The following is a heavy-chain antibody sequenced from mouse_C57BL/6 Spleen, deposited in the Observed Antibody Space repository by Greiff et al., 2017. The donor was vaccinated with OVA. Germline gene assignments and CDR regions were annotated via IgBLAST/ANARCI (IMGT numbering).Heavy chain of an antibody. V-gene: IGHV3-6*01. J-gene: IGHJ2*01. CDR1: GYSITSGYY. D-gene: IGHD1-1*01. CDR2: ISYDGSN. Sequence: VQLKESGPGLVKPSQSLSLTCSVTGYSITSGYYWNWIRQFPGNKLEWMGYISYDGSNNYNPSLKNRISITRDTSKNQFFLKLNSVTTEDTATYYCARHDANYGFDYWGQGTTLTVSS. CDR3: ARHDANYGFDY.